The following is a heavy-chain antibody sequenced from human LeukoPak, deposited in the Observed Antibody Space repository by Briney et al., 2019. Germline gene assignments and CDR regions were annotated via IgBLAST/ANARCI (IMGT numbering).Heavy chain of an antibody. V-gene: IGHV4-59*01. Sequence: PSETLSLTCTVSGGSISSYYWSWIRQPPGKGLEWMGSVNYSGSTNYNPSLKSRVTISVDTSKNHFSLRLSSVTAADTAVYYCARDAEYCSGGSCYAYYFDYWGQGTLVTVSS. CDR1: GGSISSYY. CDR3: ARDAEYCSGGSCYAYYFDY. CDR2: VNYSGST. D-gene: IGHD2-15*01. J-gene: IGHJ4*02.